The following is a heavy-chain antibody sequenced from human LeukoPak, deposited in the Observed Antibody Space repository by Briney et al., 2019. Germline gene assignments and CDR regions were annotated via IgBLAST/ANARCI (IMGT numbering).Heavy chain of an antibody. CDR1: GGSINNYY. CDR3: ARGRINYYDSSGYYSY. V-gene: IGHV4-59*12. J-gene: IGHJ4*02. D-gene: IGHD3-22*01. Sequence: SETLSLTCTVSGGSINNYYWSWIRQPPGKGLEWIAYIHSNGFTAYNPSLRNRGTISVDMSKNQFSLKLSSVTAADTAVYYCARGRINYYDSSGYYSYWGQGTLVTVSS. CDR2: IHSNGFT.